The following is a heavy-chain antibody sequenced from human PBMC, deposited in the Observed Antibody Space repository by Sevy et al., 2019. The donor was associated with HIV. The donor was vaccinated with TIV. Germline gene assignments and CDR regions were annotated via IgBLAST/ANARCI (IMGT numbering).Heavy chain of an antibody. CDR2: ISAYNGNT. V-gene: IGHV1-18*01. CDR3: AGLLSGYMDV. CDR1: GYTFSNYA. Sequence: ASVKVSCKASGYTFSNYAINWVRQAPGQGLEWMGWISAYNGNTNYAQNLQGRVTMTTDTSTSTAYMELRSLRSDDTAVYYCAGLLSGYMDVWGKGTTVTVSS. J-gene: IGHJ6*03. D-gene: IGHD3-10*01.